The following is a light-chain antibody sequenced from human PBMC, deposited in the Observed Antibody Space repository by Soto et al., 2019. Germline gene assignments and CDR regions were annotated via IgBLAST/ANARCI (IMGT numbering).Light chain of an antibody. CDR2: DAS. CDR1: QSVSSK. J-gene: IGKJ1*01. CDR3: QQYNNWRT. V-gene: IGKV3-15*01. Sequence: EIVMTQSPASLSVSPGERATLSCRASQSVSSKLAWYQQKPGQAPRLLIYDASTRATGIPVRLSGSGSGTEFTLTISSLQSEDFAVYYCQQYNNWRTFGQGTKVDIK.